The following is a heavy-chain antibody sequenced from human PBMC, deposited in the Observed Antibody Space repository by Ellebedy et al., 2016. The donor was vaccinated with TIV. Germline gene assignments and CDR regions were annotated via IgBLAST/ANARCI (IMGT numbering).Heavy chain of an antibody. Sequence: GESLKISCAASGFTFDNYAMSWVRQAPGKGLEWVSTISATGYDTYYADSLKGRFTISRDNSKNTLYLQMNSLRAEDTAVYYCARGPLTTVHYWGQGTLVTVSS. D-gene: IGHD4-17*01. CDR2: ISATGYDT. CDR1: GFTFDNYA. CDR3: ARGPLTTVHY. V-gene: IGHV3-23*01. J-gene: IGHJ4*02.